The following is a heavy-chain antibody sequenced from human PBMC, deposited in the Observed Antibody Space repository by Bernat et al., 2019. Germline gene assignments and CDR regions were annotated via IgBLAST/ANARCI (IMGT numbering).Heavy chain of an antibody. CDR1: GFTFSSYS. D-gene: IGHD1-26*01. CDR2: ISSSSSTI. Sequence: EVQLVESGGGLVQPGGSLRLSCAASGFTFSSYSMNWVRQGPGKGLEWVSYISSSSSTIYYADSVTGRFTSSRDNAKNSLYLQMNSLGDEDTAVYYCAGDSPGTYDYWGQGTLVTVSS. V-gene: IGHV3-48*02. J-gene: IGHJ4*02. CDR3: AGDSPGTYDY.